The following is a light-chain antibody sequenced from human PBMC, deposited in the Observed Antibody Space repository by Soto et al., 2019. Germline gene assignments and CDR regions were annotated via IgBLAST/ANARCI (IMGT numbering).Light chain of an antibody. CDR1: SSDVGGYNF. CDR3: SSFAGGNNLL. Sequence: QSVLTQPPSASGSPGQSVTISCTGTSSDVGGYNFVSWYQQHPGKAPKLLIYEVSKRPSGVPDRFSGSKSDNMASLTVSGLQAEDEADYYCSSFAGGNNLLFGGGTKLTVL. CDR2: EVS. J-gene: IGLJ2*01. V-gene: IGLV2-8*01.